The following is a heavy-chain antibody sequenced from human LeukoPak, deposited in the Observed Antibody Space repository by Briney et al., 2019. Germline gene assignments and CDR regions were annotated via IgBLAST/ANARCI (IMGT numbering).Heavy chain of an antibody. Sequence: DPSQTLSLTCTVSGGSISSGGYDWSWLRQHPGKGLEWIVYIYYSGSTYYHPSLKSRLTISVDTSKNQFSLKLSSVTAADTAVYYCARFPVLARTHGGFDPWGQGTLVSVSS. CDR1: GGSISSGGYD. J-gene: IGHJ5*02. V-gene: IGHV4-31*03. CDR2: IYYSGST. D-gene: IGHD1-14*01. CDR3: ARFPVLARTHGGFDP.